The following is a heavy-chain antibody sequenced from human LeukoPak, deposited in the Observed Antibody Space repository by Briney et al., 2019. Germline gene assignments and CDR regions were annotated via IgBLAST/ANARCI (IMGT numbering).Heavy chain of an antibody. D-gene: IGHD2-8*02. Sequence: GGSLRLSCAASGFTFRNYGMHWVRQATGKGLEWVSFIWSDGNNRFYADSVKGRFTISRDSSKNMLYLQMDTLRAEDTALYYCAKDPGASVSGFHMDVWGKGTTVIVSS. J-gene: IGHJ6*03. CDR2: IWSDGNNR. CDR3: AKDPGASVSGFHMDV. CDR1: GFTFRNYG. V-gene: IGHV3-30*02.